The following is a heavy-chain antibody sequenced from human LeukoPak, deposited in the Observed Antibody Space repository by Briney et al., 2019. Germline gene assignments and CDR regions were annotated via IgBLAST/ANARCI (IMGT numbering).Heavy chain of an antibody. CDR3: ARQLGDRLLFDY. Sequence: KSSETLSLTCNVSGSSINSDYYWGWIRQPPGKGLEWIGYIYYSGSTHYNSSLKSRVTISLDTSRNQFSLKLSSVTAADTAVYYCARQLGDRLLFDYWGQGTLVTVSS. CDR1: GSSINSDYY. CDR2: IYYSGST. D-gene: IGHD2-21*01. V-gene: IGHV4-59*01. J-gene: IGHJ4*02.